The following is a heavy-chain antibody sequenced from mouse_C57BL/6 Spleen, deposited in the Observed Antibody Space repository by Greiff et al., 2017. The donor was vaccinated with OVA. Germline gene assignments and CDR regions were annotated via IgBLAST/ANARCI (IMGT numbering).Heavy chain of an antibody. V-gene: IGHV1-19*01. Sequence: EVQLQQSGPVLVKPGASVKMSCKASGYTFTDYYMNWVKQSHGKSLEWIGVINPYNGGTSYNQKFKGKATLTVDKSSSTAYMELNSLTSEDSAVYYCARGDDYDGYAMDYWGQGTSVTVSS. D-gene: IGHD2-4*01. CDR1: GYTFTDYY. CDR3: ARGDDYDGYAMDY. J-gene: IGHJ4*01. CDR2: INPYNGGT.